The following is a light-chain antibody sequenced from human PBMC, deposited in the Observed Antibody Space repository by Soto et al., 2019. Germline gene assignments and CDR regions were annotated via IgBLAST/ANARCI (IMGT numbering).Light chain of an antibody. CDR3: QQYGSSPLT. V-gene: IGKV3D-20*01. CDR1: QSVSSY. J-gene: IGKJ4*01. CDR2: EAS. Sequence: EIVLTQSASTLSLSPGERATLSWGASQSVSSYLAWYQQKPGQAPRLLMYEASNRATGIPDRFSGSGSGTDFTLTISRLETEDFAVYYCQQYGSSPLTFGGGTKVDIK.